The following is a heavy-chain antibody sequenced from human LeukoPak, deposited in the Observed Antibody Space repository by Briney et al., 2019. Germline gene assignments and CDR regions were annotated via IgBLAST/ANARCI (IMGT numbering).Heavy chain of an antibody. D-gene: IGHD2-8*01. CDR2: IYYSGST. CDR1: GGSISSYY. V-gene: IGHV4-59*12. CDR3: ASEDEQKYCTNGVCYNNWFDP. Sequence: PSETLSLTCTVSGGSISSYYWSWIRQPPGKGLEWIGYIYYSGSTNYNPSLKSRVTISVDTSKNQFSLKLSSVTAADTAVYYCASEDEQKYCTNGVCYNNWFDPWGQGTLVTVSS. J-gene: IGHJ5*02.